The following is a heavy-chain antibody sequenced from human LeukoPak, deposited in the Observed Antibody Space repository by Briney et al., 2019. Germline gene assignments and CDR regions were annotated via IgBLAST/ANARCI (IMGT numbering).Heavy chain of an antibody. J-gene: IGHJ4*02. V-gene: IGHV3-7*01. Sequence: GGSLRLSCAASGFTFSSYWMSWVRQAPGKGLEWVADINKDGSEECYMDSMKGRFTIFRDNAKNSLYLQMDSLRVEDTAVYYCARDGDFDFWGQGIQVTVSS. CDR2: INKDGSEE. D-gene: IGHD3-16*01. CDR1: GFTFSSYW. CDR3: ARDGDFDF.